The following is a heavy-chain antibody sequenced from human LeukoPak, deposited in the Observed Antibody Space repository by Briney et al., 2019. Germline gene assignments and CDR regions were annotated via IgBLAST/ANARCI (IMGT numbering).Heavy chain of an antibody. D-gene: IGHD4-17*01. CDR1: GYTFTSYD. CDR3: ARARKTRNIYGDYVFLFDY. Sequence: ASVKVSCKASGYTFTSYDINWVRQATGQGLEWMGWISPNSGDTKFAQKFRGRVTMTRDTSISTAYMDLSRLRSDDTALYYCARARKTRNIYGDYVFLFDYWGQGTLVTVSS. CDR2: ISPNSGDT. V-gene: IGHV1-2*02. J-gene: IGHJ4*02.